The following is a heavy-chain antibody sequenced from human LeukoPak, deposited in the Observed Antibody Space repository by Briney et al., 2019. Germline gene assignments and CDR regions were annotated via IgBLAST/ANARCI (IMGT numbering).Heavy chain of an antibody. J-gene: IGHJ4*02. CDR2: INHSGST. Sequence: SETLSLTCAVYGGSFSGYYWSWIRQPPGKGLEWIGEINHSGSTNYNPSLKSRVTISVDTSKNQFSLKLSSVTAADTAVYYCARNAIVLMVYAIVGHFDYWGQGTLVTVSS. V-gene: IGHV4-34*01. CDR1: GGSFSGYY. CDR3: ARNAIVLMVYAIVGHFDY. D-gene: IGHD2-8*01.